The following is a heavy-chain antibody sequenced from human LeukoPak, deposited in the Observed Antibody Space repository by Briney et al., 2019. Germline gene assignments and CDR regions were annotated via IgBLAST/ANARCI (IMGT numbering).Heavy chain of an antibody. J-gene: IGHJ4*02. Sequence: ASVKVSCKASGYTFTSYDINWVRQATGQGLEWMGWTNPNSGNTGYAQKFQGRVTMTRNTSISTAYMELSSLRSEDTAVYYCARGHYDILTGYYRPFDYWGQGTLVTVSS. V-gene: IGHV1-8*01. CDR1: GYTFTSYD. CDR3: ARGHYDILTGYYRPFDY. CDR2: TNPNSGNT. D-gene: IGHD3-9*01.